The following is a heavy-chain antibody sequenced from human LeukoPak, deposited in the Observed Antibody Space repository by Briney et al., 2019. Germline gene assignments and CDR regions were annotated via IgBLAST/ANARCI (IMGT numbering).Heavy chain of an antibody. Sequence: PSETLSLTCAVYGGSFSGYYWSWIRQPPGKGLEWIGEINHSGSTNYNPSLKSRVTISVDTSKNQFSLKLSSVTAADTAVYYCARARRDGYNFAFYYYYYYMDVWGKGTTVTVSS. V-gene: IGHV4-34*01. D-gene: IGHD5-24*01. CDR2: INHSGST. CDR1: GGSFSGYY. CDR3: ARARRDGYNFAFYYYYYYMDV. J-gene: IGHJ6*03.